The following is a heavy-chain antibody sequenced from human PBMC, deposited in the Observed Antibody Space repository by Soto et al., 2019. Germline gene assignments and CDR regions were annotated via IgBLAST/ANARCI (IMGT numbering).Heavy chain of an antibody. CDR2: ISGSGGST. CDR1: GFTFSSYA. D-gene: IGHD3-22*01. V-gene: IGHV3-23*01. CDR3: AKGDYYDSSGFDY. Sequence: PSETLSLACTVSGFTFSSYAMIWVRQAPGKGLEWVSAISGSGGSTYYADSVKGRFTISRDNSKNTLYLQMNSLRAEDTAVYYCAKGDYYDSSGFDYWGQGTLVTVSS. J-gene: IGHJ4*02.